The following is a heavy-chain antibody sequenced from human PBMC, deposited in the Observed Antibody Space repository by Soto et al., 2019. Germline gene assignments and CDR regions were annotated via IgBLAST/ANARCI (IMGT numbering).Heavy chain of an antibody. J-gene: IGHJ6*02. CDR1: GYSISSGYY. CDR2: IYHSGST. Sequence: KASETLSLTCAVSGYSISSGYYWGWIRQPPGKGLEWIGSIYHSGSTYYNPSLKSRVTISVDTSKNQFSLKLSSVTAADTAVYYCARDCTSTTCYLYYYGMDVWGQGTTVTVSS. D-gene: IGHD2-2*01. V-gene: IGHV4-38-2*01. CDR3: ARDCTSTTCYLYYYGMDV.